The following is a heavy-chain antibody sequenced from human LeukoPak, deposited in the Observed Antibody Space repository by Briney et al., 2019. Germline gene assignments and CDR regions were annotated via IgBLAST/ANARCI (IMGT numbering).Heavy chain of an antibody. J-gene: IGHJ4*02. CDR1: GFTFSRYW. V-gene: IGHV3-74*01. Sequence: GGSLRLSCAASGFTFSRYWMHWARQAPGKGLVWVSRINSDGSSTSYADSVKGRFTISRDNAKNTLYLQMNSLRAEDTAVYYCARDHNYYDSSGYLSYWGQGTLVTVSS. CDR2: INSDGSST. D-gene: IGHD3-22*01. CDR3: ARDHNYYDSSGYLSY.